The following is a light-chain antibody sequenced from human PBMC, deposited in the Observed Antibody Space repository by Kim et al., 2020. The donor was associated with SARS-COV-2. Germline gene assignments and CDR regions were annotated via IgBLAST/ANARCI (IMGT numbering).Light chain of an antibody. V-gene: IGLV2-11*01. CDR3: CSYAGSPHVI. CDR1: SSDVGSYDY. J-gene: IGLJ2*01. Sequence: GQSCTISCTGTSSDVGSYDYVSWYQHHPGNAPKVMIYDVRRPPSGVPDRFSGSTAGNTASLTISGLQAEDEADYYCCSYAGSPHVIFGGGTQLTVL. CDR2: DVR.